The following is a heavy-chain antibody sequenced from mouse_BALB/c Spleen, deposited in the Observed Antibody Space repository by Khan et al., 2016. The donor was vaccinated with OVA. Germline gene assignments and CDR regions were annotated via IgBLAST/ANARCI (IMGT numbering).Heavy chain of an antibody. J-gene: IGHJ2*01. CDR1: GYTFTNYW. D-gene: IGHD1-1*01. CDR3: ARGSLRWDFDY. Sequence: QVQLQQSGAELAKPGASVKMSCKASGYTFTNYWILWVKQRPGQGLEWIGYINPSTGYTEYNENFKDKATLTADKSSSTAYMQLSSLTSEDSAVXYGARGSLRWDFDYWGQGTTLTVSS. V-gene: IGHV1-7*01. CDR2: INPSTGYT.